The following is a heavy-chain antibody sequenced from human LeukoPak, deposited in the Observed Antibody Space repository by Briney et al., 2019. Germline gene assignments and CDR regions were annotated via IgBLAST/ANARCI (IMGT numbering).Heavy chain of an antibody. CDR1: GFTFSSYW. CDR2: ISYDGSNK. Sequence: GGSLRLSCAASGFTFSSYWMSWVRQAPGKGLEWVAVISYDGSNKYYADSVKGRFTNSRDNSKNTLYLQMNSLRAEDTAVYYCAKDPTTPMGYYGMDVWGQGTTVTVSS. D-gene: IGHD5-18*01. V-gene: IGHV3-30*18. CDR3: AKDPTTPMGYYGMDV. J-gene: IGHJ6*02.